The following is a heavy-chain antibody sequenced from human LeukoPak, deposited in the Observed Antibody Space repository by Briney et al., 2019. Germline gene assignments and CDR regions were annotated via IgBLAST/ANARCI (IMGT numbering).Heavy chain of an antibody. V-gene: IGHV3-23*01. CDR1: GFTFSRYW. Sequence: GGSLRLSCAASGFTFSRYWMSWVRHTPGKGLEWVSGITGSGGHTYSADSVGGRFTISRDNSQNTVYLQMESLTVDDTALYYCAKSSIAGVPPWDGALDNWGQGTMVTVSS. CDR3: AKSSIAGVPPWDGALDN. J-gene: IGHJ3*02. D-gene: IGHD1-26*01. CDR2: ITGSGGHT.